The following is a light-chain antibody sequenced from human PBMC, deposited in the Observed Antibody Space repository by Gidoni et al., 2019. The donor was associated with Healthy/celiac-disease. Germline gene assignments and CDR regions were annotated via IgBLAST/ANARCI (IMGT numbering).Light chain of an antibody. J-gene: IGKJ2*01. CDR2: AAS. CDR1: QGISNS. CDR3: QQYYSTHRYT. V-gene: IGKV1-NL1*01. Sequence: DIQMTQSPSSLSASVGDRVTITCRASQGISNSLAWYQQKPGKAPKLLLYAASRLESGVPSRFSGSGSGTDYTITISSLQPEDFATYYCQQYYSTHRYTFGQGTKLEIK.